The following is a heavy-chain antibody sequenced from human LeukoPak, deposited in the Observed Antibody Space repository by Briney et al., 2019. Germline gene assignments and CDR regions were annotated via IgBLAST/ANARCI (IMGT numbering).Heavy chain of an antibody. J-gene: IGHJ4*02. CDR3: ANHYYDSSGYSDY. CDR2: ISSSGSTI. D-gene: IGHD3-22*01. CDR1: GFSFNYYS. V-gene: IGHV3-48*03. Sequence: GGSLRLSCAASGFSFNYYSMNWVRQAPGKGLEWVSYISSSGSTIYYADSVKGRFTISRDNAKNSLYLQMNSLRAEDTAVYYCANHYYDSSGYSDYWGQGTLVTVSS.